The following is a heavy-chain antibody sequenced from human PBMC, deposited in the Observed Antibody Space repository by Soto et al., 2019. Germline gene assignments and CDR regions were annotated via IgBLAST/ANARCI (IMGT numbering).Heavy chain of an antibody. CDR2: INHSGST. CDR1: GGSFSVYY. V-gene: IGHV4-34*01. D-gene: IGHD2-2*02. J-gene: IGHJ4*02. CDR3: ARSGRRNCSSTSCYRVCDY. Sequence: PSETLSLTSVYGGSFSVYYWSWIRQPPGKGLEWIGEINHSGSTNYNPSLKSRVTISVDTSKNQFSLKLSSVTAADTAVYYCARSGRRNCSSTSCYRVCDYWGQGTLVTVSS.